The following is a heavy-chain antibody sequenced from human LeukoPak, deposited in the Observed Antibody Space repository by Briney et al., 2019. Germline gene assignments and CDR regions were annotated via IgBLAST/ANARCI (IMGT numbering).Heavy chain of an antibody. D-gene: IGHD3-22*01. Sequence: PGGSLRLSCAVSGFTFSTYAMHWVRQAPGKGLEWVALISYDESNKYYADSVKGRFTISRDNSKNTLYLQMNSLRAEDTAVYYCARDPYYYDSSGYKDYWGQGTLVTVSS. CDR3: ARDPYYYDSSGYKDY. V-gene: IGHV3-30*19. J-gene: IGHJ4*02. CDR1: GFTFSTYA. CDR2: ISYDESNK.